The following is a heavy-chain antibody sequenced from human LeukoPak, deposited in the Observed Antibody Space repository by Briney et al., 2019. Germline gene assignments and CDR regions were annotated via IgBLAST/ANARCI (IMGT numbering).Heavy chain of an antibody. D-gene: IGHD2-21*02. V-gene: IGHV1-8*01. CDR2: MNPNSGNT. J-gene: IGHJ5*02. CDR1: GYTFTSYD. Sequence: ASVKVSCKASGYTFTSYDINWVRQATGQGLEWMGWMNPNSGNTGYAQKFQGRVTMTRNTSINTAYLELSSLRSDDTAVYYCARVGPYGGGDCYTRIPNWFDPWGQGILVTVSS. CDR3: ARVGPYGGGDCYTRIPNWFDP.